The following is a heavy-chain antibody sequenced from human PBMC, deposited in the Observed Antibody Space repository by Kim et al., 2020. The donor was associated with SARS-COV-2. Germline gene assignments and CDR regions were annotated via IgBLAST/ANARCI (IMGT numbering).Heavy chain of an antibody. CDR2: INRDGSST. CDR3: ARSCRTSCPCYYMDV. Sequence: GGSLRLSCAASGFTFSSYWMHWVRQAPGKGLVWVSRINRDGSSTNYADSVKGRFTISRDNAKNTLYLQMNSLRVEDTAVYYCARSCRTSCPCYYMDVWGKGTTVTVSS. J-gene: IGHJ6*03. D-gene: IGHD2-2*01. V-gene: IGHV3-74*01. CDR1: GFTFSSYW.